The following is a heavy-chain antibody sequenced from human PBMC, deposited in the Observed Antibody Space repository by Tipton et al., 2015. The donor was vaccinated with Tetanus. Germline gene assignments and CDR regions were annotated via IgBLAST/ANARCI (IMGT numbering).Heavy chain of an antibody. D-gene: IGHD6-13*01. CDR2: MNPNSGNT. J-gene: IGHJ2*01. CDR1: GYTFTSYD. CDR3: ARGPVGGAAAGSRFDL. Sequence: QLVQSGAEVKKPGASVKVSCKASGYTFTSYDINWVRQATGQGPEWMGWMNPNSGNTGYAQKFQGRVTMTRNTSISTAYMELSSLRSEDTAVYYCARGPVGGAAAGSRFDLWGRGTLVTVSS. V-gene: IGHV1-8*01.